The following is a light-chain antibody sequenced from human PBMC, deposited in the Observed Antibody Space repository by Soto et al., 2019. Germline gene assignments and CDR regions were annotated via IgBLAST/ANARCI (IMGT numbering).Light chain of an antibody. Sequence: DIVMTQSPDSLAVSLGERATINCKSSQSILFSSNNKNYLAWYQQKPGQPPKLLIYWASTRDSGVPDRFSGSGSGTDFTLTISSLQAEDVAVYYCQQYYDIPRTFAQGTKLEIK. CDR2: WAS. V-gene: IGKV4-1*01. J-gene: IGKJ2*01. CDR1: QSILFSSNNKNY. CDR3: QQYYDIPRT.